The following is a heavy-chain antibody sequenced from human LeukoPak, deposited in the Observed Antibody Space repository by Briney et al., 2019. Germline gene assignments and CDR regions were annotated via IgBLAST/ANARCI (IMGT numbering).Heavy chain of an antibody. J-gene: IGHJ5*02. V-gene: IGHV1-2*02. D-gene: IGHD5-18*01. CDR1: GGTFRSYA. CDR2: INPNSGGT. Sequence: GASVKVSCKASGGTFRSYAISWVRHAPGQGPEWMGWINPNSGGTNYAQKFQGRVTMTRDTSINTAYMELSSLRSDDTAVYYCARDGYSNGYGWFDPWGQGTLVTVAS. CDR3: ARDGYSNGYGWFDP.